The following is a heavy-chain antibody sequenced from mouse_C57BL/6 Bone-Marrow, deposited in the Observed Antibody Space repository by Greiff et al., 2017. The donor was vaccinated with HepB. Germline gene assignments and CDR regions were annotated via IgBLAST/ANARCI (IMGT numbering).Heavy chain of an antibody. Sequence: VQLKESGGGLVQPGGSMKLSCVASGFTFSNYWMNWVRQSPEKGLEWVAQIRLKSDNYATHYAESVKGRFTISRDDSKSSVYLQMNNLRAEDTGIYYCTATTEDFDVWGTGTTVTVSS. CDR3: TATTEDFDV. V-gene: IGHV6-3*01. CDR1: GFTFSNYW. J-gene: IGHJ1*03. D-gene: IGHD1-1*01. CDR2: IRLKSDNYAT.